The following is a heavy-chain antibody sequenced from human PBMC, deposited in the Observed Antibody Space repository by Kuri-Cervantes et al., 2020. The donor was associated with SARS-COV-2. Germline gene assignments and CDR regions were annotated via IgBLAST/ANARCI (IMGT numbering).Heavy chain of an antibody. CDR1: GYTFTSYG. Sequence: ASVKVSCKASGYTFTSYGISWVRQAPGQGLEWMGWISAYNGNTNYAQKFQGRVTITADKSTSTAYMELSSLRSEDTAVYYCAAWGFPIVGATGPDAFDIWGQGTMVTVSS. CDR3: AAWGFPIVGATGPDAFDI. CDR2: ISAYNGNT. J-gene: IGHJ3*02. V-gene: IGHV1-18*01. D-gene: IGHD1-26*01.